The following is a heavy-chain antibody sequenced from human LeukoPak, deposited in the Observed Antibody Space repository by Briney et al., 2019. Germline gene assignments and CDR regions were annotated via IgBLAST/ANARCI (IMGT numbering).Heavy chain of an antibody. CDR1: GYTFTSYY. V-gene: IGHV1-46*01. Sequence: ASVKVSCKASGYTFTSYYMHWVRQAPGQGLEWMGIINPSGGSTSYAQKFQGRVTMTRDTSTSTVYMELSSLRSEDTAVYYCASDTLYSGIVTMVRGVTRRWFDPWGQGTLVTVSS. J-gene: IGHJ5*02. CDR2: INPSGGST. D-gene: IGHD3-10*01. CDR3: ASDTLYSGIVTMVRGVTRRWFDP.